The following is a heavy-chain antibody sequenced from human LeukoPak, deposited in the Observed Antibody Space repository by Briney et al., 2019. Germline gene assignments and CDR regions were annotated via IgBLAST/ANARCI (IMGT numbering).Heavy chain of an antibody. CDR2: INHSGST. J-gene: IGHJ4*02. V-gene: IGHV4-34*01. CDR1: GGSFSGYY. Sequence: PSETLSLTCAVYGGSFSGYYWSWIRQPPGKGLEWIGEINHSGSTNYNPSLKGRVTISVDTSKNQFSLKLSSVTAADTAVYYCARSRSVYYFDYWGQGTLVTVSS. CDR3: ARSRSVYYFDY. D-gene: IGHD3-3*01.